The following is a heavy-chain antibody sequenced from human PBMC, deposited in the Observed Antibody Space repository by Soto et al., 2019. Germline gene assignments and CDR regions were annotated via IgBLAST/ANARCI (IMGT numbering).Heavy chain of an antibody. CDR2: LDQSGGT. Sequence: QVQLQQWGAGLLKASEPLSLTCAVVGDSLRGQSWNWIRQSPGKGLEWIGELDQSGGTNYNPSLKSRAIISDDTSKNQFSLTLTSVTAAATAVYYCAREDSYGWSGESLDVWGQGTTVTVSS. J-gene: IGHJ6*02. CDR1: GDSLRGQS. CDR3: AREDSYGWSGESLDV. V-gene: IGHV4-34*01. D-gene: IGHD6-19*01.